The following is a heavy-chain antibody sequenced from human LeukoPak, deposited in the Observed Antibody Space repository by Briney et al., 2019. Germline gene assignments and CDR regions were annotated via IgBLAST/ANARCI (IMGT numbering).Heavy chain of an antibody. CDR3: AIVGCSGSDYFTDY. D-gene: IGHD5-12*01. J-gene: IGHJ4*02. Sequence: SETLSLTCSVSGGSISRSRCYWGWGRQPPGKGREWIGTIYNNGDTYYNPSLKSRLTISVDTSKNQFSLELTSVTAADTAVYYCAIVGCSGSDYFTDYWGQGTLVTVSS. V-gene: IGHV4-39*01. CDR2: IYNNGDT. CDR1: GGSISRSRCY.